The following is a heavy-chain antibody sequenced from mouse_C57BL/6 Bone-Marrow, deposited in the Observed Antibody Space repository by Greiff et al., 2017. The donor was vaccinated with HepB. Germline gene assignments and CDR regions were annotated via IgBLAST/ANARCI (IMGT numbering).Heavy chain of an antibody. CDR1: GYSITSGYY. Sequence: VQLKESGPGLVKPSQSLSLTCSVTGYSITSGYYWNWIRQFPGNKLEWMGYISYDGSNNYNPSLKNRISITRDTSKNQFFLKLNSVTTEDTATYYCAGASSGFNGLAYAMDYWGQGTSVTVSS. D-gene: IGHD3-2*02. CDR3: AGASSGFNGLAYAMDY. V-gene: IGHV3-6*01. CDR2: ISYDGSN. J-gene: IGHJ4*01.